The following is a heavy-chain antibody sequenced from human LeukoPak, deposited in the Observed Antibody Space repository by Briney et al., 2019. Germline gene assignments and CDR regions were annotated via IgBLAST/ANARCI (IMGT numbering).Heavy chain of an antibody. D-gene: IGHD1-26*01. CDR1: GFTFSSYE. CDR3: ARDLVGATAFDY. V-gene: IGHV3-48*03. Sequence: GGSLRLSCAASGFTFSSYEMNWVRQAPGKGLEWVSYISSSGSTIYYADSVKGRFTISRDNAKKSLYLQMNSLRAEDTAVYYCARDLVGATAFDYWGQGTLVTVSS. J-gene: IGHJ4*02. CDR2: ISSSGSTI.